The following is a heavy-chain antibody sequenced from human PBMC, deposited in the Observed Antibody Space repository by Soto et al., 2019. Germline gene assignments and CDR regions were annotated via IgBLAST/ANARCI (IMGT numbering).Heavy chain of an antibody. Sequence: GGSLRLSCAASGFTFSSYWMSWVRQAPGKGLEWVANIKQDGSEKYYVDSVKGRFTISRDNAKNSLYLQMNSLRAEDTAVYYCARSLYGSGSYLPTPQDIYFDYWGQGTLVTV. CDR1: GFTFSSYW. D-gene: IGHD3-10*01. J-gene: IGHJ4*02. CDR2: IKQDGSEK. CDR3: ARSLYGSGSYLPTPQDIYFDY. V-gene: IGHV3-7*01.